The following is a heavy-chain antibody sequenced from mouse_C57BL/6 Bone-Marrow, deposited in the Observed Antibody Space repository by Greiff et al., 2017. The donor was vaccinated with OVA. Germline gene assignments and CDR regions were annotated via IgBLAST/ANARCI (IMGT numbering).Heavy chain of an antibody. CDR1: GYTFTSYG. J-gene: IGHJ2*01. CDR3: ADYGSSSYFDY. Sequence: VQLQQSGAELARTGASVKLSCKASGYTFTSYGISWVKQRTGQGLEWIGEIYPRSGNTYYIEMFKGKATLTADKSSSTAYMELRSLTSEDSAVYFCADYGSSSYFDYWGQGTTLTVSS. CDR2: IYPRSGNT. D-gene: IGHD1-1*01. V-gene: IGHV1-81*01.